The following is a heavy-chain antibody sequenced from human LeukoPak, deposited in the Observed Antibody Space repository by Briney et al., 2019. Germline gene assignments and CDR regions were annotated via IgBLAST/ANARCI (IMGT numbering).Heavy chain of an antibody. Sequence: GASVKVSCKVFGYTLTELSMHWVRQAPGKGLEWMGGFDPEDGETIYAQKFQGRVTMTEDTSTDTAYMELSSLRSEDTAVYYCATAGGETMVRGVGDWFDPWGQGTLVTVSS. D-gene: IGHD3-10*01. V-gene: IGHV1-24*01. J-gene: IGHJ5*02. CDR1: GYTLTELS. CDR2: FDPEDGET. CDR3: ATAGGETMVRGVGDWFDP.